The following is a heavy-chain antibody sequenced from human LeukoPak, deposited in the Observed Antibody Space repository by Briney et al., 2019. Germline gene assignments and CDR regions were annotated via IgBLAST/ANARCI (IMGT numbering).Heavy chain of an antibody. Sequence: GESLRLSCAASGFTFSSYEMNWVRQAPGKGLEWVSYISNSGSTIYYADSVKGRFTISRDNAKNSLYLQMNSLRAEDTAVYYCARGDTATLKYYFDYWGQGTLVTVSS. V-gene: IGHV3-48*03. CDR2: ISNSGSTI. J-gene: IGHJ4*02. CDR1: GFTFSSYE. D-gene: IGHD5-18*01. CDR3: ARGDTATLKYYFDY.